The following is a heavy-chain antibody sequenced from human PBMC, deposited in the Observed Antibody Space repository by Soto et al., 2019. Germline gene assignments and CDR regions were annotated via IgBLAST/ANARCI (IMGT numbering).Heavy chain of an antibody. D-gene: IGHD3-10*01. Sequence: QVQLVQSGAEVKKPGSSVKVSCKASGGTFSSYAISWVLQAPGQGLEWMGGIIPIFGTANYAQKFQGRVTITADESTSTAYMELSSLRSEDTAVYYCARGGITMVRGVIPLDYWGQGTLVTVSS. CDR3: ARGGITMVRGVIPLDY. V-gene: IGHV1-69*01. CDR1: GGTFSSYA. CDR2: IIPIFGTA. J-gene: IGHJ4*02.